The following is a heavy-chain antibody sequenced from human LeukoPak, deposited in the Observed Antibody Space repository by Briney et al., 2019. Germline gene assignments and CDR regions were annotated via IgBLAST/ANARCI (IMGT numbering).Heavy chain of an antibody. V-gene: IGHV3-23*01. CDR1: GFTFSTYA. CDR3: AKGSSDYSGGFDS. CDR2: ISGSGGVT. D-gene: IGHD3-22*01. Sequence: GGSLRLSCAASGFTFSTYAVSWVRQAPGKGLEWVSSISGSGGVTFYADSVKGRFTISRDNSKNTLYLQMNSLRAEDTAIYYCAKGSSDYSGGFDSWGQGTLVTLSS. J-gene: IGHJ4*02.